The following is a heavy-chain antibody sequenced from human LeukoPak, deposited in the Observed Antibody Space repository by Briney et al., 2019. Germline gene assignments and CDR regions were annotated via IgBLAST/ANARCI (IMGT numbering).Heavy chain of an antibody. J-gene: IGHJ4*02. CDR2: ISSSSSTI. CDR3: ARYVDTTMLT. D-gene: IGHD5-18*01. CDR1: GFTFSSYT. V-gene: IGHV3-48*02. Sequence: PGGTLRLSCAASGFTFSSYTMNWVRQAPGKGLEWVSYISSSSSTIYYADSVKGRFTISRDNAKNSLYLQMNSLRDEDTAVYYCARYVDTTMLTWGQGSLVTVSS.